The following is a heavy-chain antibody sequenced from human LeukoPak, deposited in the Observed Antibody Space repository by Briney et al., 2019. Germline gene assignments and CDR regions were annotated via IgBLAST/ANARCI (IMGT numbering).Heavy chain of an antibody. CDR3: ARGAALVTHKYFDY. CDR2: IHSSGST. J-gene: IGHJ4*02. V-gene: IGHV4-59*08. D-gene: IGHD5-18*01. Sequence: SETLSLTCTVSDVSIREYYWSWIRQSPGKGLEWIGYIHSSGSTVYNPSLESRVTFSIGAPRNHFYLNMTSVTAADTAVYYCARGAALVTHKYFDYWGPGTLVTVSS. CDR1: DVSIREYY.